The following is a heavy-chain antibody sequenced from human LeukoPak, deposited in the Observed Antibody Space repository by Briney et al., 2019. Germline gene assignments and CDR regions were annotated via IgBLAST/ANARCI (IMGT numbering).Heavy chain of an antibody. D-gene: IGHD6-6*01. V-gene: IGHV3-30*03. Sequence: GGSLRLSCAASGFTFSSYGMHWVRQAPGKGLEWVAVISYDGSNKYYADSVKGRFTISRDNSKNTLYLQMNSLRAEDTAVYYCVREYSSCFDYWGQGTLVTVSS. CDR3: VREYSSCFDY. CDR2: ISYDGSNK. J-gene: IGHJ4*02. CDR1: GFTFSSYG.